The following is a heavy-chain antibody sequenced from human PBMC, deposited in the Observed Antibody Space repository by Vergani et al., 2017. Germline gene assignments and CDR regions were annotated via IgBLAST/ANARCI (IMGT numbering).Heavy chain of an antibody. D-gene: IGHD5-18*01. V-gene: IGHV3-23*01. Sequence: EVQLLESGGGLVQPGGSLRLSCAASGFTFSSYAMSWVRQAPGKGLEWVSAISGSGGSTYYADSVKGRFTISRDDSKNTLYLQMNSLRAEDTAVYYCAKRVGDTAMVTVFPGAFDFWGQGTMVTVSS. CDR2: ISGSGGST. CDR3: AKRVGDTAMVTVFPGAFDF. CDR1: GFTFSSYA. J-gene: IGHJ3*01.